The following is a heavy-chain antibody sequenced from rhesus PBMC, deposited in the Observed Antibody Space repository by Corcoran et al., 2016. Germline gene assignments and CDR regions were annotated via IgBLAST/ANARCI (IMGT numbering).Heavy chain of an antibody. Sequence: QVQLQESGPGLVKPSETLSLTCAVSGGSISSNYWSWIRQPPGKGLEWIGYIYGSSGSIYYNPSLKSRVTISTDTSKNQFSLKLSAVTAADTAVYYCARDEVTIFGLGRNYFDYWGQGVLVTVSS. CDR2: IYGSSGSI. CDR3: ARDEVTIFGLGRNYFDY. D-gene: IGHD3-3*01. J-gene: IGHJ4*01. CDR1: GGSISSNY. V-gene: IGHV4-160*01.